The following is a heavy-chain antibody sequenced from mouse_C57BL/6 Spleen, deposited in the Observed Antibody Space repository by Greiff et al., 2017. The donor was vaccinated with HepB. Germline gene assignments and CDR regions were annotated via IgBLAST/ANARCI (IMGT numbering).Heavy chain of an antibody. CDR1: GYAFSSSW. Sequence: QVQLQQSGPELVKPGASVKISCKASGYAFSSSWMNWVKQRPGKGLEWIGRIYPGDGDTNYNGKFKGKATLTADKSSSTAYMQLSSLTSEDSAVYFCAIDSSGYLDYWGQGTTLTVSS. CDR3: AIDSSGYLDY. V-gene: IGHV1-82*01. D-gene: IGHD3-2*02. J-gene: IGHJ2*01. CDR2: IYPGDGDT.